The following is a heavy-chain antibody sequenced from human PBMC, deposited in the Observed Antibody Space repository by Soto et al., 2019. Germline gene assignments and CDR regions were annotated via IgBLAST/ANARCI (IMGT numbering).Heavy chain of an antibody. CDR1: GYTFIRYG. D-gene: IGHD3-16*01. CDR3: ARGGYYDNVWGKLSHYGLDV. J-gene: IGHJ6*02. V-gene: IGHV1-18*01. CDR2: ISPYNDQT. Sequence: QVQLVQSASEVMKPGASVKVFCKASGYTFIRYGITWVRQAPGQRLEWMGWISPYNDQTIYAQKLQGRVTMTADTSTRTVYMQLRSLKSDDTAVYYCARGGYYDNVWGKLSHYGLDVWGQGTSVTVSS.